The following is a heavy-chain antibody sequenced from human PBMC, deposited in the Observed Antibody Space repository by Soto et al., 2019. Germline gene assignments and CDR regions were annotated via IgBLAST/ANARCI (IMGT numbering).Heavy chain of an antibody. V-gene: IGHV3-23*01. D-gene: IGHD2-2*01. CDR2: ISVSGGST. J-gene: IGHJ4*02. CDR3: AKDGYSITRNKPLDY. CDR1: RFTFSSYA. Sequence: GGSLRLSCAASRFTFSSYAMCWVRQAPGKGLEWVSSISVSGGSTYYADSAKGRFTISRDNSKNTLYPQMNSLRAEDTAVYYCAKDGYSITRNKPLDYWGQGTLVTVSS.